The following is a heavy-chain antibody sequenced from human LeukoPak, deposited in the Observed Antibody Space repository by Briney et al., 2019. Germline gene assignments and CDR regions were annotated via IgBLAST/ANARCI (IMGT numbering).Heavy chain of an antibody. V-gene: IGHV3-74*01. Sequence: GGSLRLSCAASGFTFSSFFMHWVRQAPGKGLVWVSRINIDGSKANYADSVKGRFTISRDNSKNTLYLQMNSLRAEDTAVYYCASAEYCTSTSCRPYYLDYWGQGTLVTVSS. CDR2: INIDGSKA. J-gene: IGHJ4*02. CDR3: ASAEYCTSTSCRPYYLDY. D-gene: IGHD2-2*01. CDR1: GFTFSSFF.